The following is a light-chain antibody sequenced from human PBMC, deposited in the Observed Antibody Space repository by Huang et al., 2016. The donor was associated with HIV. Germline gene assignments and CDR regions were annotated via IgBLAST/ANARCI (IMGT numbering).Light chain of an antibody. V-gene: IGKV4-1*01. J-gene: IGKJ2*01. Sequence: DIVMTQSPDSLTVSLGERATINCKSSQSVLSRPSNKTYLAWYQQRPGQSPTLLIYWAATRKSGVPDRCSGSGSGTHFTLTISSLQAEDVAFYYCQQYFISPPTFGQGTKLEI. CDR2: WAA. CDR1: QSVLSRPSNKTY. CDR3: QQYFISPPT.